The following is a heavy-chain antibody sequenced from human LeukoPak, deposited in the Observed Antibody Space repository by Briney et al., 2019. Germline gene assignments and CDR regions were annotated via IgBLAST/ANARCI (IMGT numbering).Heavy chain of an antibody. CDR3: AKDGGAPTTVVYYFDY. CDR2: ISYDGSNK. Sequence: EGSLRLSCAASGFTFSSYGMHWVRQAPGKGLEWVAVISYDGSNKYYADSVKGRFTISRDNSKNTLYLQMNSLRAEDTAVYYCAKDGGAPTTVVYYFDYWGQGTLVTVSS. V-gene: IGHV3-30*18. J-gene: IGHJ4*02. CDR1: GFTFSSYG. D-gene: IGHD4-11*01.